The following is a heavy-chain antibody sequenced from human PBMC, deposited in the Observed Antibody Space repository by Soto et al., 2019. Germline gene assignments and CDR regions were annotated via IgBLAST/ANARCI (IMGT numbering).Heavy chain of an antibody. D-gene: IGHD3-9*01. Sequence: PSETLSLTCAVYGGSFSGYYWSWIRQPPGKGLEWIGEINHSGSTNYNPSLKSRVTISVDTSKNQFSLKLSSVTAADTAVYYCARVRKSLYYDILTGYGPGAFDIWGQGTMVTVSS. CDR3: ARVRKSLYYDILTGYGPGAFDI. CDR2: INHSGST. CDR1: GGSFSGYY. J-gene: IGHJ3*02. V-gene: IGHV4-34*01.